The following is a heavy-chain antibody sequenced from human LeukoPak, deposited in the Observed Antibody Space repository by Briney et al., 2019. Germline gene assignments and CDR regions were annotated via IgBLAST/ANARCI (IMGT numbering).Heavy chain of an antibody. J-gene: IGHJ4*02. Sequence: PGGSLRLSCAASGFTFSDYYMSWIRQAPGKGLEWVSYISSSGSTIYYADSVKGRFTISRDNAKNSLYLQMNSLRAEDTAVYYCATDWAPTRTSGRPFDYWGQGTLVTVSS. D-gene: IGHD3-10*01. CDR2: ISSSGSTI. CDR3: ATDWAPTRTSGRPFDY. V-gene: IGHV3-11*01. CDR1: GFTFSDYY.